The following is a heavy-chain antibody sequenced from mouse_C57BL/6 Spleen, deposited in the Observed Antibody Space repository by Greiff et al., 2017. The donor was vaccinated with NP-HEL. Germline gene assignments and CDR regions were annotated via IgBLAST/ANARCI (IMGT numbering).Heavy chain of an antibody. CDR1: GYSITSGYY. D-gene: IGHD1-1*01. CDR2: ISYDGSN. CDR3: ARGNYGSDDYFDY. Sequence: EVQLQQSGPGLVKPSQSLSLTCSVTGYSITSGYYWNWIRQFPGNKLEWMGYISYDGSNNYNPSLKNRISITRDTSKNQFFLKLNSVTTEDTATYYCARGNYGSDDYFDYWGQGTTLTVSS. J-gene: IGHJ2*01. V-gene: IGHV3-6*01.